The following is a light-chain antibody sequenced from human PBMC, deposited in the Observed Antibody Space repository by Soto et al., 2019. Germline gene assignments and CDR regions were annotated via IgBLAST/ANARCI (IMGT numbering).Light chain of an antibody. V-gene: IGKV3D-20*02. J-gene: IGKJ3*01. CDR2: STS. Sequence: EIVLTQSPGTLSLSPGERATLSCRASQSVGDTYLAWYQQKPGQAPRLLMYSTSIRATGIPDRFSGSGSGTDFTLTISRLEPEDFGIYYCQQRSNWPPIFTFGPGTKVDIK. CDR3: QQRSNWPPIFT. CDR1: QSVGDTY.